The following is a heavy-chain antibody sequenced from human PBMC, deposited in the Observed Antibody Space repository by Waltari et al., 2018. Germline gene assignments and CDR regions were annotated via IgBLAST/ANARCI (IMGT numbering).Heavy chain of an antibody. V-gene: IGHV4-59*01. CDR2: IYYSGST. CDR1: GGSISSYY. D-gene: IGHD2-15*01. Sequence: QVQLQESGPVLVKPSETLSLTCTVSGGSISSYYWSWIRQPPGKGLAWIGYIYYSGSTNYSAALKSGVTISVDTSKNQFSVKLRSVTAADAAVYYCARVGYCSGGSCPRDYFDYWGQGTLVTVSS. CDR3: ARVGYCSGGSCPRDYFDY. J-gene: IGHJ4*02.